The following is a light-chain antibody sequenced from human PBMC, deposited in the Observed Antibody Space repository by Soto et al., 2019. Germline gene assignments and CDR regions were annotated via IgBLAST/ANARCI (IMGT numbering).Light chain of an antibody. CDR2: GAS. CDR1: QSVSSSSY. J-gene: IGKJ2*01. CDR3: XXXXXXXXYX. V-gene: IGKV3-20*01. Sequence: EIVLTQSPGTLSLSPGERATLSCRASQSVSSSSYLAWYQQKPGQAPRLLIYGASSRATGIPDRFSGSGSATDFTLTISXLEPXXXXXXXXXXXXXXXXYXFGQGTKLEIK.